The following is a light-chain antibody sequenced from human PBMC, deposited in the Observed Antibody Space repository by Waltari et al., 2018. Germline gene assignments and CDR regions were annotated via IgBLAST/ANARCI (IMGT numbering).Light chain of an antibody. CDR2: GAS. V-gene: IGKV3-15*01. Sequence: EIVMTQSPATLSVSPGERATLSCRASQSVSSNLAWYQQKPGQAPRLPIYGASTRATGFPARFSGSGSGTEFTLTISSLQSEDFAVYYCQQYHNWWTFGQGTKVEIK. CDR1: QSVSSN. CDR3: QQYHNWWT. J-gene: IGKJ1*01.